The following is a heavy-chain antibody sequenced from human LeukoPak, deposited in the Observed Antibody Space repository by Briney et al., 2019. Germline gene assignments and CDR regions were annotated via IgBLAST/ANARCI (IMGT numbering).Heavy chain of an antibody. Sequence: PGGSLRLSCAASGFTFSSYWMSWVRQAPGKGLEWDSGISWNSGSIGYADSVKGRFTISRDNAKNSLYLQMNSLRAEDMALYYCAKDHSRWLQHTTGFDYWGQGTLVTVSS. CDR2: ISWNSGSI. J-gene: IGHJ4*02. CDR1: GFTFSSYW. D-gene: IGHD5-24*01. CDR3: AKDHSRWLQHTTGFDY. V-gene: IGHV3-9*03.